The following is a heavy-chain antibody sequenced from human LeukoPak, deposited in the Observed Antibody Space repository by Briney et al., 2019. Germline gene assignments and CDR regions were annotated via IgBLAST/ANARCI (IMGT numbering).Heavy chain of an antibody. CDR1: GFTFGDYA. J-gene: IGHJ4*02. V-gene: IGHV3-49*03. CDR2: IRSKAYGGTT. CDR3: TRVRRIVVAHYFDY. Sequence: GGSPRLSCTASGFTFGDYAMSWFRQAPGKGLEWVGFIRSKAYGGTTEYAASVKGRFTISRDDSKSIAYLQMNSLKTEDTAVYYCTRVRRIVVAHYFDYWGQGTLVTVSS. D-gene: IGHD3-22*01.